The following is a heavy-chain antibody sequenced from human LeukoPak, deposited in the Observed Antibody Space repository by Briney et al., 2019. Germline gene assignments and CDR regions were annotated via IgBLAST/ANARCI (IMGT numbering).Heavy chain of an antibody. CDR2: INSDGSST. Sequence: GGSLRLPCAASGFPFSRYWMHWVRKAPGKGLVWVSRINSDGSSTSYADSVKGRFTISRDNAKNSLYLQMNSLRAEDTAVYYCARVSYSSSDYWGQGTLVTVSS. D-gene: IGHD6-6*01. CDR1: GFPFSRYW. CDR3: ARVSYSSSDY. V-gene: IGHV3-74*01. J-gene: IGHJ4*02.